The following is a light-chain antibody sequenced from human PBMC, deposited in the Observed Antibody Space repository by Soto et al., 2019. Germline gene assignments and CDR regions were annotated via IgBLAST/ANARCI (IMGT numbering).Light chain of an antibody. CDR3: SSYSRSLNYV. CDR2: DVN. V-gene: IGLV2-11*01. J-gene: IGLJ1*01. Sequence: QSALTQPRSVSGSPGQSVTISCTGTSSDVGGYNYVSWYQQHPGNAPKLMIYDVNKRPSGIPDRFSGSKSGNTASLTVSGLQPEDEAEYFCSSYSRSLNYVFGSGTKLTVL. CDR1: SSDVGGYNY.